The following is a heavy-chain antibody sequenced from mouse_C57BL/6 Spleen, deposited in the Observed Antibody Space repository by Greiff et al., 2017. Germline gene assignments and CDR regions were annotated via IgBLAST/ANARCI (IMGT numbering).Heavy chain of an antibody. J-gene: IGHJ4*01. D-gene: IGHD1-1*01. CDR1: GYTFTDYY. V-gene: IGHV1-84*01. CDR2: IYPGSGNT. Sequence: SGPELVKPGASVKISCKASGYTFTDYYINWVKQRPGQGLEWIGWIYPGSGNTKYNEKFKGKATLTVDTSSSTAYMQLSSLTSEDSAVXFSSRSYLFGSNLSYAMDYWGQGTSVTVSS. CDR3: SRSYLFGSNLSYAMDY.